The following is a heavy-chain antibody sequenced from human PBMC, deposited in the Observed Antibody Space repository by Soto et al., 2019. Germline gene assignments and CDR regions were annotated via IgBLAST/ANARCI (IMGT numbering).Heavy chain of an antibody. V-gene: IGHV4-34*01. CDR1: GGSVSNYH. CDR2: INHSGST. D-gene: IGHD3-9*01. J-gene: IGHJ4*02. CDR3: ANTGYDILTGYYNNY. Sequence: TSETLSLTCGVYGGSVSNYHWSWIRQPPGKGLEWIGEINHSGSTKYNPSLKSRVTISVDTSKDQFSLKLSSVTAADTAIYYCANTGYDILTGYYNNYWGQGTLVTVSS.